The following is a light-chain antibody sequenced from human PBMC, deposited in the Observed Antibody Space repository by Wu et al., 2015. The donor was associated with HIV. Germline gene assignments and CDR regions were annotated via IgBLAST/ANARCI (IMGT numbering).Light chain of an antibody. Sequence: IQMTQSPSTLSAPVGDRVTITCRASQSITTWLAWFQQKPGKAPKLLIYKASNLESGVPSRFSGSGSGTEFTLTISSLQPDDFATYYCQQYNSYLRWTFGQGTKVEIK. CDR2: KAS. V-gene: IGKV1-5*03. CDR1: QSITTW. J-gene: IGKJ1*01. CDR3: QQYNSYLRWT.